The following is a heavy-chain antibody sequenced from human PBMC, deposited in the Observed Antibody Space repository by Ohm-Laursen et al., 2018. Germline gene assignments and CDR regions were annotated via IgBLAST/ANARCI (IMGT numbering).Heavy chain of an antibody. Sequence: GTLSLTCTVSGASISTHYWSWIRQPAGKGLEWIGRIYASGITNYNPSLKSRLTMSVDTSKNSFSLKLDSLTAADTAVYYCARAPGYGYDFDSWGHGTLVSVSS. CDR2: IYASGIT. J-gene: IGHJ4*01. V-gene: IGHV4-4*07. CDR1: GASISTHY. CDR3: ARAPGYGYDFDS. D-gene: IGHD5-18*01.